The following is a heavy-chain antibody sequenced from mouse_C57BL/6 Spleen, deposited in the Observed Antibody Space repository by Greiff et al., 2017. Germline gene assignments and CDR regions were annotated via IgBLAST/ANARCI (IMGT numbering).Heavy chain of an antibody. CDR3: TRDYYGSSYWYFDV. CDR2: IRNKANNHAT. Sequence: EVKLMESGGGLVQPGGSMKLSCAASGFTFSDAWMDWVRQSPEKGLEWVAEIRNKANNHATYYAESVKGRFTISRDDSKSSVYLQMNSLRAEDTGSYYCTRDYYGSSYWYFDVWGTGTTVTVSS. D-gene: IGHD1-1*01. V-gene: IGHV6-6*01. CDR1: GFTFSDAW. J-gene: IGHJ1*03.